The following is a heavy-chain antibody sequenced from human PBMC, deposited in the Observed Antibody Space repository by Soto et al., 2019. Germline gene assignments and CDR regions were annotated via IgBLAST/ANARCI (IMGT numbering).Heavy chain of an antibody. CDR1: GFTFSSYG. Sequence: GGSLRISCAASGFTFSSYGMHWVRQAPGKGLEWVAVISYDGSNKYYADSVKGRFTISRDNSKNTLYLQMNSLRAEDTAVYYCAKDLMSSGFDYWGQGTLVTVSS. CDR3: AKDLMSSGFDY. CDR2: ISYDGSNK. V-gene: IGHV3-30*18. J-gene: IGHJ4*02.